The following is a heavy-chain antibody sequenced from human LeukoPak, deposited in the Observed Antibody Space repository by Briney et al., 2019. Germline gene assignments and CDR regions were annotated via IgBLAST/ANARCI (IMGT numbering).Heavy chain of an antibody. D-gene: IGHD2-2*01. CDR2: FSNTSPYM. Sequence: GGALTLSCAASGCTFSTYAMHWVRPAPAKGLEWVSSFSNTSPYMYYADSVKGRFTMSRDNAKNSLYLQMNSLRAEQTAVYYCARGLVIVPAAMDPWGEGTLVTVSS. CDR3: ARGLVIVPAAMDP. CDR1: GCTFSTYA. J-gene: IGHJ5*02. V-gene: IGHV3-21*01.